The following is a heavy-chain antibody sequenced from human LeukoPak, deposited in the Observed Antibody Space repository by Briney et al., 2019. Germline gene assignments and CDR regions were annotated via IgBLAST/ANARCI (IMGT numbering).Heavy chain of an antibody. D-gene: IGHD6-6*01. Sequence: SETLSLTCTVSGGSISSYYWSWIRQPPGKGLEWIGYIYYSGSTNYNPSLKSRVTISVDTSKNQFSLKLSSVTAADTAVYYCARHVEQLVFDYWGQGTLVTVSS. CDR2: IYYSGST. CDR1: GGSISSYY. V-gene: IGHV4-59*08. CDR3: ARHVEQLVFDY. J-gene: IGHJ4*02.